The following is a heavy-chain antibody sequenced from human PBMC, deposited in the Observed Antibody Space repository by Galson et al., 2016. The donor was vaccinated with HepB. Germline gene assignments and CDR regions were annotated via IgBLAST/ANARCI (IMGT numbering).Heavy chain of an antibody. D-gene: IGHD5-24*01. CDR1: GGTFSTYT. Sequence: SVKVSCKASGGTFSTYTISWVRQAPGQGLEWMGVIIPIFGSSKDAPKFQGRVTITADESTSTAYMELSSLRSEDTAVYYCARVRDGYTSYFYYGMDVWGQGTTVTVSS. CDR3: ARVRDGYTSYFYYGMDV. V-gene: IGHV1-69*13. J-gene: IGHJ6*02. CDR2: IIPIFGSS.